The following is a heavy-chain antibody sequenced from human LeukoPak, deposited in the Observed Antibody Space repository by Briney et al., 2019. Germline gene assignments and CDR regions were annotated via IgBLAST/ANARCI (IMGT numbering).Heavy chain of an antibody. CDR1: SGSVTNYY. CDR3: ARSTGESYPVAFDY. CDR2: ISNSGST. Sequence: SETLSLTRTVSSGSVTNYYWSWLRQPPGKGLEWITYISNSGSTKYNPSLESRLTISIDTSKDQFSLKLRSVTAADTAVYYCARSTGESYPVAFDYWGQGTLVTVSS. V-gene: IGHV4-59*02. J-gene: IGHJ4*02. D-gene: IGHD1-26*01.